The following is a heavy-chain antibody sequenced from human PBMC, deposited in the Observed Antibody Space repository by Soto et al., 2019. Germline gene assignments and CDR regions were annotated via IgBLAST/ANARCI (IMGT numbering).Heavy chain of an antibody. J-gene: IGHJ4*02. V-gene: IGHV3-53*01. Sequence: EVQLVESGGGLIQPGGSLRLSCAASGFIVSSNYMSWVRQAPGKGLEWVSVIYRDGSTYYADSVKGRFTISRDNSKNTRYLKMNSLGAEATAVNYFAGNSLVGGGGFDNGGRGTWVTV. CDR1: GFIVSSNY. CDR3: AGNSLVGGGGFDN. D-gene: IGHD3-10*01. CDR2: IYRDGST.